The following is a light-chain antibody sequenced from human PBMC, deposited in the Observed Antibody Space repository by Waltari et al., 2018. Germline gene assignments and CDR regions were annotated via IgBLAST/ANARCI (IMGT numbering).Light chain of an antibody. CDR3: QHYVRLPVT. Sequence: EIVLTQSPGTLSLSPGERATLSCWASQSVGRSLAWYQQKRGQAPRLLIYGVSTRATGIPDRFNGSGSGKEFRFNISRLEPEDFSVYYCQHYVRLPVTFGQGTKVEI. CDR2: GVS. J-gene: IGKJ1*01. CDR1: QSVGRS. V-gene: IGKV3-20*01.